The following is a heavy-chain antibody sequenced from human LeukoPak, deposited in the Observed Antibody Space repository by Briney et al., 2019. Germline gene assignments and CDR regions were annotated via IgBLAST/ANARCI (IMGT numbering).Heavy chain of an antibody. CDR1: GYTFTSYG. Sequence: GASVKVSCKASGYTFTSYGISWVRQAPGQGLEWMGWISAYNGNTNYAQKLQGRVTMTTDTSTSTAYMELRSLRSDDTAVYYCARRRASIYYYYGMDVWGQGTTVTVSS. V-gene: IGHV1-18*01. CDR3: ARRRASIYYYYGMDV. CDR2: ISAYNGNT. J-gene: IGHJ6*02.